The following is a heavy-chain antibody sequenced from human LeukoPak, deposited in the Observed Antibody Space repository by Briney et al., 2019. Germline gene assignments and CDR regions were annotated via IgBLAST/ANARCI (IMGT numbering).Heavy chain of an antibody. CDR3: ARHGSGSYWPYNWFDP. V-gene: IGHV4-34*01. D-gene: IGHD3-10*01. CDR2: INHSGST. CDR1: GCPLRRYY. J-gene: IGHJ5*02. Sequence: SETLSLTRTVSGCPLRRYYLGLVRPPPRKGPELVGEINHSGSTNYNPSLKSRVTISVDTSKNQFSLKLSSVTAADTAVYYCARHGSGSYWPYNWFDPWGQGTLVTVSS.